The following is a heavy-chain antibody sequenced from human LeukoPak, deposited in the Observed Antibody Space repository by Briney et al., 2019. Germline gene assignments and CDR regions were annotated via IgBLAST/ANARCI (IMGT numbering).Heavy chain of an antibody. CDR2: INPYSGGT. CDR1: GYTFTDHF. CDR3: ARDLSGVTGYTYGRGIDY. D-gene: IGHD5-18*01. V-gene: IGHV1-2*02. Sequence: ASVKVSCKASGYTFTDHFIHWVRQAPGQGLEWMGWINPYSGGTNLAQNFRGRVTMTRDTSSTTAYMELSRLTSDDTAVYYCARDLSGVTGYTYGRGIDYWGQGTLVTVSS. J-gene: IGHJ4*02.